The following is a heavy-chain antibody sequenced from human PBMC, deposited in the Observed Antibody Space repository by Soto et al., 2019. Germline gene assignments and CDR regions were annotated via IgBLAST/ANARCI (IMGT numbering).Heavy chain of an antibody. J-gene: IGHJ6*02. CDR2: ISYDGSNK. D-gene: IGHD3-22*01. CDR1: GFTFSSYG. V-gene: IGHV3-30*18. CDR3: AKDDYYDSSVWNRQYYYYGMDV. Sequence: QVQLVESGGGVVQPGRSLRLSCAASGFTFSSYGMHWVRQAPGKGLEWVAVISYDGSNKYYADSVKGRFTISRDNSKITLYLRTNSLRAEETAVYYCAKDDYYDSSVWNRQYYYYGMDVWGQGTTVTVSS.